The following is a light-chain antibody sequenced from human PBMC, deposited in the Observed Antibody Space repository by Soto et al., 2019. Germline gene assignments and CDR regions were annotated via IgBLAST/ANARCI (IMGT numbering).Light chain of an antibody. CDR1: SSDVGGYND. V-gene: IGLV2-14*03. Sequence: QSALTQPASVSGSPGQSITISCTGTSSDVGGYNDVSWYQQHPGKGPKLMIYEVSNRPSGVSNRFSGSKSGNTATPTISGLQAEDEADYYCSSYTSTTTRVFGTGTKVTVL. J-gene: IGLJ1*01. CDR2: EVS. CDR3: SSYTSTTTRV.